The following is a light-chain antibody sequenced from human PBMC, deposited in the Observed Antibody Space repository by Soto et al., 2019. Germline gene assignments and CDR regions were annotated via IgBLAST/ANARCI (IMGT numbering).Light chain of an antibody. V-gene: IGKV1-39*01. CDR1: QSISTY. CDR3: QQSYSTPPGT. J-gene: IGKJ1*01. Sequence: DIQMTQSPSSLSASVGDRFTITCLSSQSISTYLIWYQQKPGKAPKLLIYATSSLQSGVPSRFSGSGSGTDFTLTISSLQPEDFATYYCQQSYSTPPGTFGQGTKV. CDR2: ATS.